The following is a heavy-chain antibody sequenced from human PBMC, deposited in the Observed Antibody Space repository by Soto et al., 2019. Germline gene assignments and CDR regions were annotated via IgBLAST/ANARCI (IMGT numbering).Heavy chain of an antibody. D-gene: IGHD1-26*01. CDR1: GYTFTGYG. J-gene: IGHJ4*02. CDR2: ISAYNGNT. V-gene: IGHV1-18*01. CDR3: AIVVNEVGAIHLDD. Sequence: ASVKVSCKASGYTFTGYGISWVRQAPGQGLEWMGWISAYNGNTNYAQKLQGRVTMTTDTSTSTAYMELRSLRSDDTAVYYCAIVVNEVGAIHLDDWGPGTLVTVS.